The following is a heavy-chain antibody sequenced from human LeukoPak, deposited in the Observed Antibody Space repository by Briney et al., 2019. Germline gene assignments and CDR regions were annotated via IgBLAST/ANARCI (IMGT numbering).Heavy chain of an antibody. CDR1: GGTFSSYA. J-gene: IGHJ3*02. V-gene: IGHV1-69*05. CDR3: AGITMIVGGAFDI. Sequence: SVKVSCKASGGTFSSYAISWVRQAPGQGLEWMGRIIPIFGTVNYAQKFQGRVTITTDESTSTAYMELSSLRSEDTAVYYCAGITMIVGGAFDIWGQGTMVTVSS. CDR2: IIPIFGTV. D-gene: IGHD3-22*01.